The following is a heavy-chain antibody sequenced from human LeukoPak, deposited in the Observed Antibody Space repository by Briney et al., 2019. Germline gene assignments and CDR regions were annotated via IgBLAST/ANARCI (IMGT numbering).Heavy chain of an antibody. CDR3: TTMVQFG. Sequence: PGGSLRLSCAASGFTFSSYWMHWVRQAPGKGLVWVSRINSAGSSTAYADSVEGRFTISRDNAKNTLYLQMNSLRAEDTAVYYCTTMVQFGWGQGTLVTVSS. D-gene: IGHD3-10*01. CDR1: GFTFSSYW. V-gene: IGHV3-74*03. CDR2: INSAGSST. J-gene: IGHJ4*02.